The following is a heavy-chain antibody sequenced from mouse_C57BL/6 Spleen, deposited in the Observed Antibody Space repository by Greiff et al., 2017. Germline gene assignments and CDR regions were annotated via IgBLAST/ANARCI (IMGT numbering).Heavy chain of an antibody. Sequence: VQLQQSGAELVKPGASVKISCKASGYAFSSYWMNWVKQRPGKGLEWIGQIYPGDGDTNYNGKFKGKATLTADKSSSTAYMQLSSLTSEDSAVYVCARNPMVTTASFDYWGQGTTLTVSS. J-gene: IGHJ2*01. CDR1: GYAFSSYW. CDR2: IYPGDGDT. CDR3: ARNPMVTTASFDY. D-gene: IGHD2-2*01. V-gene: IGHV1-80*01.